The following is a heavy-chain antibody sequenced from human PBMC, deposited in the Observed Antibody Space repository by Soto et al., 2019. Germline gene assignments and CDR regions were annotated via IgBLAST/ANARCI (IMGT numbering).Heavy chain of an antibody. CDR3: ESFQRLPVACTTLDY. D-gene: IGHD1-1*01. V-gene: IGHV1-69*13. Sequence: ASVKVSCKASGGTFSSYAISWVRQPPGQGLEWMGGIIPIFGTANYAQKFQGRVTITADESTSTAYMELISLRYEDKAVYYCESFQRLPVACTTLDYWGQGILVNVS. CDR2: IIPIFGTA. J-gene: IGHJ4*02. CDR1: GGTFSSYA.